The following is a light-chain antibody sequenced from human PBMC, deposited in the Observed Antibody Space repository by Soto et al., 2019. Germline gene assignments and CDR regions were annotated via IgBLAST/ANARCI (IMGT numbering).Light chain of an antibody. CDR2: EGS. J-gene: IGLJ2*01. V-gene: IGLV2-23*01. Sequence: QSVLTQPASASGSPGQSITISCTGTSSDIGGSILVSWYQQEPGKAPKLMIYEGSKRPSGVSNRFSGSKSGNTASLTISGLQAEDEGQYYCCSYVGSDTYVIFGGGTKLTVL. CDR1: SSDIGGSIL. CDR3: CSYVGSDTYVI.